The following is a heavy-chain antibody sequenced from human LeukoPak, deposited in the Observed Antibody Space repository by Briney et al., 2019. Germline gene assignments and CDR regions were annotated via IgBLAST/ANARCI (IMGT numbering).Heavy chain of an antibody. Sequence: GGSLRLSCAASGFSVGFNYMTWVRQAPGKGLEWVSVIYSGGNTDYADSVKGRFTISRDNNNSSLSLQMRRLTTEDTAFYYCVREQFSHTSNYFDNWGQGILVTVSS. D-gene: IGHD5-24*01. CDR1: GFSVGFNY. CDR2: IYSGGNT. V-gene: IGHV3-53*05. CDR3: VREQFSHTSNYFDN. J-gene: IGHJ4*02.